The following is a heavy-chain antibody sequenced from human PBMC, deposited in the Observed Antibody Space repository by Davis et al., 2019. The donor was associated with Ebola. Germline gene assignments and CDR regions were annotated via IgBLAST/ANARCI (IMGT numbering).Heavy chain of an antibody. V-gene: IGHV1-69*04. CDR2: IIPILGIA. D-gene: IGHD6-6*01. CDR3: ARDPPGYSSSSDYYYYGMDV. Sequence: SVKVSCKASGGTFSSYAISWVRQAPGQGLEWMGRIIPILGIANYAQKFQGRVTITADKSTSTAYMELSSLRSEDTAVYYCARDPPGYSSSSDYYYYGMDVWGQGTTVTVSS. CDR1: GGTFSSYA. J-gene: IGHJ6*02.